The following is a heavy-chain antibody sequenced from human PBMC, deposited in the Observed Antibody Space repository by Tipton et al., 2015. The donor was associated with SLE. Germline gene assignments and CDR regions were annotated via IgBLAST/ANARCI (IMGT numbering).Heavy chain of an antibody. V-gene: IGHV4-34*01. CDR2: INHSGST. J-gene: IGHJ4*02. Sequence: TLSLTCTVSGGSISGYYWSWIRQPPGKGLEWIGEINHSGSTNYNPSLKSRVTISVDTSKNQFSLKLSSVTAADTAVYYCARRALTSGGFDYWGQGTLVTVSS. CDR1: GGSISGYY. CDR3: ARRALTSGGFDY. D-gene: IGHD3-10*01.